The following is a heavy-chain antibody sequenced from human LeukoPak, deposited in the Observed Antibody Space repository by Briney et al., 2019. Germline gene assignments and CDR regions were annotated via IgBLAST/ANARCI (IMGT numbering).Heavy chain of an antibody. V-gene: IGHV4-38-2*01. Sequence: PSETLSLTCAVSGYSISSGYYWGWIRQPPGKGLEWIGSIYHSGSTYYKPSLKSRVTISVDTSKNQFSLKLSSVTAADTAVYYCASVGVTGDWGQGTLVTVSS. CDR3: ASVGVTGD. CDR2: IYHSGST. D-gene: IGHD2-21*02. CDR1: GYSISSGYY. J-gene: IGHJ4*02.